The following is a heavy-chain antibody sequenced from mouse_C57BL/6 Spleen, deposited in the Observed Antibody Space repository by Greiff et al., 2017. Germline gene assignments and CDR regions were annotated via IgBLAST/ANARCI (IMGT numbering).Heavy chain of an antibody. V-gene: IGHV1-39*01. J-gene: IGHJ2*01. CDR2: INPNYGTN. D-gene: IGHD1-1*01. CDR3: ARNYYGSRGDY. Sequence: VQLQQSGPELVKPGASVKISCKASGYSFTDYYMNWVKQSTGKSLEWIGVINPNYGTNSYNQKFKGKATLTVDQSSSTAYMQRNSLTSEDTAVYYCARNYYGSRGDYWGQGTTRTVAS. CDR1: GYSFTDYY.